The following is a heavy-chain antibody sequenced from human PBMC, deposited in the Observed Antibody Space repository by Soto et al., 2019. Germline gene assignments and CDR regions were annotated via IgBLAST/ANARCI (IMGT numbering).Heavy chain of an antibody. D-gene: IGHD5-18*01. Sequence: PSETLFLTCTVSGDSVSSGNYYLNWIRQPPGKGLEWIGYIYYGGSTNYSPSLKSRVTISVDTAKNQFSLKLSSVTAADTAVYYCARVPVDTVMINWFDPWGQVTLVT. V-gene: IGHV4-61*01. CDR3: ARVPVDTVMINWFDP. CDR1: GDSVSSGNYY. J-gene: IGHJ5*02. CDR2: IYYGGST.